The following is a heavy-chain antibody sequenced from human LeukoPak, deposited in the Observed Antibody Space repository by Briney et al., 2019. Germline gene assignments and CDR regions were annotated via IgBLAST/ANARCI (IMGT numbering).Heavy chain of an antibody. V-gene: IGHV3-7*01. CDR3: ATYSSSNGREFQY. CDR1: GFTFSSYW. J-gene: IGHJ1*01. D-gene: IGHD6-13*01. Sequence: PGGSLRLSWAASGFTFSSYWMSWVRQAPGKGLEGVANIQQHGSETYYGDSVKGRFTISRGKAKNSLYLQLSSLRAEDTAVYYCATYSSSNGREFQYWGQGTLVTVSS. CDR2: IQQHGSET.